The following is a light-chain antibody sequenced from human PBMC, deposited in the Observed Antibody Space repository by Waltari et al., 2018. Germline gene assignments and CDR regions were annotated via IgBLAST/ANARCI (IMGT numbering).Light chain of an antibody. Sequence: GRARQSVGRAVAWYQQKPGQAPRLLIYDASSRATGIPDRFSGSGSGTDFSLTISRVEPEDFAVYYCQMYVRLPVTFGQGTKVEVK. CDR3: QMYVRLPVT. V-gene: IGKV3-20*01. CDR1: QSVGRAV. CDR2: DAS. J-gene: IGKJ1*01.